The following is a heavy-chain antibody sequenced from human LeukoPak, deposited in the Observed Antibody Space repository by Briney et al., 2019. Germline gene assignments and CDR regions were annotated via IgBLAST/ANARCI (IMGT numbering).Heavy chain of an antibody. D-gene: IGHD5-12*01. J-gene: IGHJ4*02. CDR3: ARLYSAYNP. CDR1: GGSISSSSYY. CDR2: IYSRGST. Sequence: SETLSLTCTVSGGSISSSSYYWGWIRQPPGTVLEWIGNIYSRGSTHYNPSLKSRVTMSVDPSKNQFSLKLSSVTAADTAVYYCARLYSAYNPWGQGTLVSVSS. V-gene: IGHV4-39*01.